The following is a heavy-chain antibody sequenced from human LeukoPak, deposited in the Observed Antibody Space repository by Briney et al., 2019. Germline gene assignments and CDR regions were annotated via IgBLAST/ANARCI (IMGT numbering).Heavy chain of an antibody. CDR3: AKDNDSSGYYYGLALDY. CDR1: GFTFSSYA. Sequence: GGSLRLSCAASGFTFSSYAMHWVRQAPGKGLEWVAVISYDGSNKYYADSVKGRFTISRDNSKNTLYLQMNSLRAEDTAVYYCAKDNDSSGYYYGLALDYWGQGTLVTVSS. J-gene: IGHJ4*02. CDR2: ISYDGSNK. V-gene: IGHV3-30*04. D-gene: IGHD3-22*01.